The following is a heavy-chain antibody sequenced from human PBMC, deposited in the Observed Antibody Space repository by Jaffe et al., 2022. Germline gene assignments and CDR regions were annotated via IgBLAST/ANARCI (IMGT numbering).Heavy chain of an antibody. Sequence: EVQLVESGGGLVKPGGSLRLSCAASGFTFSNAWMSWVRQAPGKGLEWVGRIKSKTDGGTTDYAAPVKGRFTISRDDSKNTLYLQMNSLKTEDTAVYYCTTSPPAGYCSGGSCYSGGDYWGQGTLVTVSS. CDR2: IKSKTDGGTT. D-gene: IGHD2-15*01. CDR1: GFTFSNAW. V-gene: IGHV3-15*01. J-gene: IGHJ4*02. CDR3: TTSPPAGYCSGGSCYSGGDY.